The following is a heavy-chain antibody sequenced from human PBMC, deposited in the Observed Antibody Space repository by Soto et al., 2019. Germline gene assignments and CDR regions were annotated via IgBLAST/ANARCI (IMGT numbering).Heavy chain of an antibody. CDR1: GGSISSGDYY. Sequence: QVQLQESGPGLVKPSQTLSLTCTVSGGSISSGDYYWRWIRQPPGKGLEWIGYIYYSGSTYYNPSLKSRVTISVDTAKSQFSLKLSSVTASDTAVYYCARGEQQLAYFDYWCQGTLVTVSS. D-gene: IGHD6-13*01. CDR2: IYYSGST. V-gene: IGHV4-30-4*01. CDR3: ARGEQQLAYFDY. J-gene: IGHJ4*02.